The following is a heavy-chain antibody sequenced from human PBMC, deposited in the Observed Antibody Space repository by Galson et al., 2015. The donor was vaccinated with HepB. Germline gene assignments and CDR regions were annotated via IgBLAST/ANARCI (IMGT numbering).Heavy chain of an antibody. CDR3: ASRYCSSTSCYMLPGVY. D-gene: IGHD2-2*02. V-gene: IGHV1-3*01. CDR2: INAGNGNT. CDR1: GYTFTSYA. Sequence: SVKVSCKASGYTFTSYAMHWVRQAPGQRLEWMGWINAGNGNTKYSQKFQGRVTITRDTSASTAYMELSSLRSEDTAVYYCASRYCSSTSCYMLPGVYWGQGTLVTVSS. J-gene: IGHJ4*02.